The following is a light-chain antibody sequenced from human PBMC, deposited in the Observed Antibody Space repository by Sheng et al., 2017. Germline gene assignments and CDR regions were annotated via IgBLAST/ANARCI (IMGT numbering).Light chain of an antibody. V-gene: IGKV3-11*01. J-gene: IGKJ4*01. CDR3: HQRSKWPPT. CDR1: QSISNS. Sequence: EIVLTQSPATMSLSPGERATLSCRASQSISNSLAWYQQKPGQAPRLLIYDASNRATGIAARFSGSGSGTDFTLTISSLEPEDFAVYYCHQRSKWPPTFGGGTKVEIE. CDR2: DAS.